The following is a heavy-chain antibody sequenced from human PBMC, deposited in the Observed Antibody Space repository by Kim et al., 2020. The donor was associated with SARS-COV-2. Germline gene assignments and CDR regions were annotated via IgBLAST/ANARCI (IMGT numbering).Heavy chain of an antibody. CDR2: IIPFLGMA. CDR3: ARDLRLEESDTFDV. D-gene: IGHD1-1*01. CDR1: GGSFSSSA. Sequence: SVKVSCKASGGSFSSSAMSWLRQAPGQGLEWMGRIIPFLGMAKYAQKFQGTITITADKSTSTAYMELSSLRSEDTAVYYCARDLRLEESDTFDVWGQGTVDSVSS. J-gene: IGHJ3*01. V-gene: IGHV1-69*04.